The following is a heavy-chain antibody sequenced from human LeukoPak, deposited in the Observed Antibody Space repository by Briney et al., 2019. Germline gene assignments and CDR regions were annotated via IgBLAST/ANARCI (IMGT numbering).Heavy chain of an antibody. V-gene: IGHV3-21*01. Sequence: GGSLRLSCAASGFTFSSYSMNWVRQAPGKGLEWVSSISSSSSYIYYADSVKGRFTISRDNAKNSLYLQMNSLRAEDTAVYYCARGQAAAGPAAHDYWGQGILVTVSS. CDR1: GFTFSSYS. D-gene: IGHD6-13*01. CDR2: ISSSSSYI. CDR3: ARGQAAAGPAAHDY. J-gene: IGHJ4*02.